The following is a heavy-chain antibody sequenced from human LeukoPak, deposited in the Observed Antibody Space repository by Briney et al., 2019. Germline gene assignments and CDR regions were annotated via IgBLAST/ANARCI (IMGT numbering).Heavy chain of an antibody. CDR3: ATQSVAAVYSWFDP. D-gene: IGHD2-15*01. J-gene: IGHJ5*02. V-gene: IGHV1-69*13. CDR2: IIPIFDTA. Sequence: ASVKVSCKASGGTISSHAINWVRQAPGQGLEWMGGIIPIFDTANYAQKFRGRVTITADESTSTAYMELSSLRSEDTAVYYCATQSVAAVYSWFDPWGRGTLVTVSS. CDR1: GGTISSHA.